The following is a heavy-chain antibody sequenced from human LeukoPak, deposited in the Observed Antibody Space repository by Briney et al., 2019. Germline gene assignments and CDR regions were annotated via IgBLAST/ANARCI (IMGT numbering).Heavy chain of an antibody. V-gene: IGHV1-69*06. Sequence: ASVKVSCKASGGTFSSYAISWVRQAPGQGLEWMGGIIPIFGTAIYAQKFQGRVTMTEDTSTDTAYMELSSLRSEDTAVYYCATVAMVRGVIPTYYFDYWGQGTLVTVSS. D-gene: IGHD3-10*01. J-gene: IGHJ4*02. CDR3: ATVAMVRGVIPTYYFDY. CDR2: IIPIFGTA. CDR1: GGTFSSYA.